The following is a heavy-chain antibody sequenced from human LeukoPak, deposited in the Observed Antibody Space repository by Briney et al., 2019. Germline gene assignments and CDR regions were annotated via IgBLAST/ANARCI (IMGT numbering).Heavy chain of an antibody. Sequence: SGGSLRLSCAASGFTFNRFWMHWVRHAPGKGLVWVSRIISDGSSTNYADSVKGRLTISRDNAKNTLYLQMNSLRAEDTALYYCAREDVDITVATSGAFDIWGQGTMVTVSS. V-gene: IGHV3-74*01. CDR3: AREDVDITVATSGAFDI. D-gene: IGHD6-19*01. CDR2: IISDGSST. J-gene: IGHJ3*02. CDR1: GFTFNRFW.